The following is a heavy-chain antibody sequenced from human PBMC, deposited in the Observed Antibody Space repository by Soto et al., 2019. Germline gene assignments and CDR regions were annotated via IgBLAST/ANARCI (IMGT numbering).Heavy chain of an antibody. Sequence: TGGSLRLSCTASGFTFGDYAMSWVRQAPGRGLEWVGFIRSKAYGGTTEYAASVKGRFTISRDDSKSIAYLQMNSLKTEDTAVYYCTSPSRDGYNFDYFDYWGQGTLVTVSS. CDR3: TSPSRDGYNFDYFDY. J-gene: IGHJ4*02. V-gene: IGHV3-49*04. CDR2: IRSKAYGGTT. D-gene: IGHD5-12*01. CDR1: GFTFGDYA.